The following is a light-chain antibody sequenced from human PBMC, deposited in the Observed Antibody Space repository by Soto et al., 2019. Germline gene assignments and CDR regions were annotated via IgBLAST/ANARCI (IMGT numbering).Light chain of an antibody. V-gene: IGKV3-11*01. Sequence: EIVFTQSPDTLSLSPGERATLSCRASQSVSTYLAWYQQKPGQAPRLLIYDAFNRATGVPARFRGSGSGTDFTLTISGLEPEDFAVYHCQQYGMPWTFGQGTQVDIK. CDR2: DAF. CDR1: QSVSTY. CDR3: QQYGMPWT. J-gene: IGKJ1*01.